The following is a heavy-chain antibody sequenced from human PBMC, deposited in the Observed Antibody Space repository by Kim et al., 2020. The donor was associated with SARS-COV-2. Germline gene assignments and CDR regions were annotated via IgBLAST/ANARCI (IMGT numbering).Heavy chain of an antibody. V-gene: IGHV4-59*09. J-gene: IGHJ6*03. D-gene: IGHD6-19*01. Sequence: RVTISVDTSKNQFSLKLSSVTAADTAVYYCARGESSGWYPDNYYYYYMDVWGKGTTVTVSS. CDR3: ARGESSGWYPDNYYYYYMDV.